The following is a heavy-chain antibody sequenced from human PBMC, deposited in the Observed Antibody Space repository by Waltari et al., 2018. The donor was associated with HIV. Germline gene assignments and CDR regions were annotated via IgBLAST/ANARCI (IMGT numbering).Heavy chain of an antibody. D-gene: IGHD2-8*01. Sequence: QVQLQESGPGLVKPSQTLSLTCTVSGGSINSGSYYWSWIRQPAGTGLEWIGRVYTGGSAYYNPFLKSRVTISVDTSKNQFSLRLSSVTAADTAVYYCARVGGRCSNGVCYGWFDPWGQGTLVTVSS. CDR1: GGSINSGSYY. J-gene: IGHJ5*02. CDR3: ARVGGRCSNGVCYGWFDP. CDR2: VYTGGSA. V-gene: IGHV4-61*02.